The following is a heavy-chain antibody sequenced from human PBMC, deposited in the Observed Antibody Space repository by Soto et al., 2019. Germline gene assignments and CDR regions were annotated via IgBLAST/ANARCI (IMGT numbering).Heavy chain of an antibody. V-gene: IGHV1-18*01. CDR3: ARDQTKWLTDAFDI. CDR2: ISPYNGNT. D-gene: IGHD5-12*01. J-gene: IGHJ3*02. Sequence: HVQLVQSGAEVKKPGAPLKVSCNASGYTFIIYGVSWVRQAPGQGLEWLGWISPYNGNTNYAQKFQGRITMTTDTSTSTVYMDLRSLRTDDTAVYYCARDQTKWLTDAFDIWGQGTMVVVSS. CDR1: GYTFIIYG.